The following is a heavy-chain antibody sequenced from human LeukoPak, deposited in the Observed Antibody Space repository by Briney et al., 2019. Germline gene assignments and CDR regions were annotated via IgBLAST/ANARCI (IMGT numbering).Heavy chain of an antibody. CDR1: GFTFSTYL. V-gene: IGHV3-7*03. CDR3: AKGSSGWSGSNWFDP. Sequence: GGSLRLSCAASGFTFSTYLMNWVRQAPGKGLEWVANIYQDGREKYYVDSVKGRFTISRDNAKNSLYLQMNSLRAEDTALYYCAKGSSGWSGSNWFDPWGQGTLVTVSS. J-gene: IGHJ5*02. D-gene: IGHD6-19*01. CDR2: IYQDGREK.